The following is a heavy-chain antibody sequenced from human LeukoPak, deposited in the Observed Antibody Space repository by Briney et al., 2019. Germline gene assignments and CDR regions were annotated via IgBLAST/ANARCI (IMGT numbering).Heavy chain of an antibody. J-gene: IGHJ4*02. CDR2: INHSGST. V-gene: IGHV4-34*01. CDR1: GGSFSGYY. Sequence: SETLSLTCAVYGGSFSGYYWSWIRQPPGKGLEWIGEINHSGSTNYNPSLKSRVTISVDTSKNQFSLKLSSVTAADTAVYYCARYLSTIAAFDYWGQGSLVTVSS. D-gene: IGHD6-13*01. CDR3: ARYLSTIAAFDY.